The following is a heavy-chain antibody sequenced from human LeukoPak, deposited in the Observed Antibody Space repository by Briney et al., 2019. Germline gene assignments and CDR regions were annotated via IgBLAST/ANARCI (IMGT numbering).Heavy chain of an antibody. D-gene: IGHD3-10*01. J-gene: IGHJ4*02. CDR1: RFTINSNY. Sequence: GGSLRLSCSASRFTINSNYMSWVRQAPGKGLEWVSSISSSSSYTYYPDSVKGRFTISRDNAKNSLYLQMNSLRVEDTAVYYCARGRSSSGSMNEFWGQGTLVTVSS. CDR3: ARGRSSSGSMNEF. V-gene: IGHV3-21*01. CDR2: ISSSSSYT.